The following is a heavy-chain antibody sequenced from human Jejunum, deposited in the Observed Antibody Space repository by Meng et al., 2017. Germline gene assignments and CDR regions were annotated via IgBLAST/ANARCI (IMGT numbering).Heavy chain of an antibody. J-gene: IGHJ4*02. CDR1: GFTFGNHG. D-gene: IGHD5-24*01. V-gene: IGHV3-23*01. CDR2: IGHTGATI. Sequence: GGSLRLSCEGSGFTFGNHGMIWVRQAPGKGLEFVSGIGHTGATISYAGPVKGRFTISRDNSKDTLYLQMNNLRVEDTAVYYCGTDPNWEDGCWGQGTLVTVSS. CDR3: GTDPNWEDGC.